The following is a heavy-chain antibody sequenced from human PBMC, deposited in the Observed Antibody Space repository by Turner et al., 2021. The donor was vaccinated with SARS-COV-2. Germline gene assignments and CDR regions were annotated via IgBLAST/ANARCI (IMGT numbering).Heavy chain of an antibody. Sequence: QVQLVESGGGVVQPGRSRRLSCAASGFTFSRYGMHWVRQAPGKGLEWVAVIWYDGSNKYYADSVKGRFTISRDNSKNTLYLQMNSLRAEDTAVYYCAKAGFGYSSGWGYFDYWGQGTLVTVSS. V-gene: IGHV3-33*06. CDR2: IWYDGSNK. J-gene: IGHJ4*02. CDR3: AKAGFGYSSGWGYFDY. CDR1: GFTFSRYG. D-gene: IGHD6-19*01.